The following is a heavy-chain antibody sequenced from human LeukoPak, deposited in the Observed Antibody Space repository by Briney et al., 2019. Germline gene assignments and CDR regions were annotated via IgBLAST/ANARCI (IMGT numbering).Heavy chain of an antibody. V-gene: IGHV3-30*18. CDR2: ISYDGSNK. CDR1: GFTFSSYG. D-gene: IGHD1-1*01. Sequence: GGSLRLSCAASGFTFSSYGMHWVRQAPGKGLEWVAVISYDGSNKYYADSVKGRFTISRDNSKNTLYLQMNSLRAEDTAVYYCAKRTKWEDNYYFDYWGQGTLVTVSS. CDR3: AKRTKWEDNYYFDY. J-gene: IGHJ4*02.